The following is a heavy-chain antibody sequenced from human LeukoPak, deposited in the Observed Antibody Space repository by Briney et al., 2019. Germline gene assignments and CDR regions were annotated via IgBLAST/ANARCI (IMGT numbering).Heavy chain of an antibody. D-gene: IGHD1-1*01. Sequence: GASVKVSCKASGYTFTSYDINWVRQATGQGLEWMGWMNPNSGNTGYAQKFQGRVTMTRNSSISTAYMELSSLRSEDTAVYYCARENPETGTTSDYWGQGTLVTVSS. J-gene: IGHJ4*02. CDR2: MNPNSGNT. CDR1: GYTFTSYD. CDR3: ARENPETGTTSDY. V-gene: IGHV1-8*01.